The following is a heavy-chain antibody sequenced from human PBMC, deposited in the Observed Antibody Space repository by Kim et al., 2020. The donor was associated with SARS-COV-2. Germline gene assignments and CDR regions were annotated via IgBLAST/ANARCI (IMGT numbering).Heavy chain of an antibody. J-gene: IGHJ4*02. Sequence: GGSLRLSCAASGFTFNNYNMNWVRQAPGKGLEWVSYISSSSRTISYADSVKGRFTISRDNAKNSLYLQLSSLRDEDTAMYYCARGVSHDYGDYGVGDYWGQGTLVTVSS. V-gene: IGHV3-48*02. D-gene: IGHD4-17*01. CDR1: GFTFNNYN. CDR2: ISSSSRTI. CDR3: ARGVSHDYGDYGVGDY.